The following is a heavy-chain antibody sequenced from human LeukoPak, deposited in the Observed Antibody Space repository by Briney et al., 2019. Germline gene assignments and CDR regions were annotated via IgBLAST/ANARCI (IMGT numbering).Heavy chain of an antibody. Sequence: KTGGSLRLSCAASGFTFSSYSMNWVRQAPGKGLEWVSSISSSSSHIYYADSVKGRFTISRDNAKNSLYLQMNSLRAEDTAVYYCARDASYYYDSSGYYKRYAFDIWGQGTMVTVSS. CDR2: ISSSSSHI. CDR3: ARDASYYYDSSGYYKRYAFDI. D-gene: IGHD3-22*01. V-gene: IGHV3-21*01. J-gene: IGHJ3*02. CDR1: GFTFSSYS.